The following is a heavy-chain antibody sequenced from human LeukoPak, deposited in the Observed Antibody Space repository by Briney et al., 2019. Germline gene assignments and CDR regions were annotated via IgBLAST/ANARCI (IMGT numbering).Heavy chain of an antibody. CDR3: APNWNDAGSDAFDI. Sequence: SVKVSCKASGFTFTSSAVQWVRQARGQRLEWIGWIVVGSGNTNYAQKFQERVTTTRDMSTSTAYMELSSLRSEDTAVYYCAPNWNDAGSDAFDIWGQGTMVTVSS. J-gene: IGHJ3*02. V-gene: IGHV1-58*01. CDR1: GFTFTSSA. D-gene: IGHD1-1*01. CDR2: IVVGSGNT.